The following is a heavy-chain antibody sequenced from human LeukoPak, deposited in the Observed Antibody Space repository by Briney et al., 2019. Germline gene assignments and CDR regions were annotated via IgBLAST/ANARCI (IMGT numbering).Heavy chain of an antibody. V-gene: IGHV3-48*04. J-gene: IGHJ6*02. CDR3: ARVSYYYDRSEDYYYGMDV. CDR2: ISSSSSTI. D-gene: IGHD3-22*01. Sequence: GGSLRLSCAASGFTFSSYTMNWVRQAPGKGLEWVSYISSSSSTIYYADSVKDRFTISRDNAKNSLFLQMNSLRAEDTAVYYCARVSYYYDRSEDYYYGMDVWGQGTTVTVSS. CDR1: GFTFSSYT.